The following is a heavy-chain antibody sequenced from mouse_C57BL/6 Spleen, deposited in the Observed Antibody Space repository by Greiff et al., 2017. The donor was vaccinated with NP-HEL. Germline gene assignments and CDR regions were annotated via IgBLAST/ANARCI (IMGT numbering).Heavy chain of an antibody. J-gene: IGHJ2*01. CDR1: GYTFTSYW. D-gene: IGHD2-5*01. V-gene: IGHV1-64*01. CDR2: IHPNSGST. CDR3: ARSGSNYLSYFDY. Sequence: VQLQQPGAELVKPGASVKLSCKASGYTFTSYWMHWVKQRPGQGLEWIGMIHPNSGSTNYNAKFKSKATLTVDKSSSTAYMQLSSLTSEDSAVYYCARSGSNYLSYFDYWGQGTTLTVSS.